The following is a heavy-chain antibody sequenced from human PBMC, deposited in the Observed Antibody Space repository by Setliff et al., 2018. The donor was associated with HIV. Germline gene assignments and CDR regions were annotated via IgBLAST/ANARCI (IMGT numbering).Heavy chain of an antibody. V-gene: IGHV4-4*02. CDR3: ARWGASGGRPDWHAFDM. J-gene: IGHJ3*02. Sequence: PSETLSLTCAVSGGSISTNNWWTWVRQSPGKGLEWIGYIGYNGDTSYNPSLNSRVTLSVDRSKNQFSLKLSSVSAADTAVYFCARWGASGGRPDWHAFDMWGQGTMVTVSS. CDR1: GGSISTNNW. CDR2: IGYNGDT. D-gene: IGHD2-15*01.